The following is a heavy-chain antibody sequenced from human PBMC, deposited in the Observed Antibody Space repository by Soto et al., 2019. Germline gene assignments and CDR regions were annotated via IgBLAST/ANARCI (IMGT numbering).Heavy chain of an antibody. V-gene: IGHV3-30-3*01. CDR1: GFTFSNYA. CDR3: ARGGVGYYDSSGYSNFDY. CDR2: ISYDGSTK. Sequence: QVQLVESGGGVVQPGRSLRLSCAVSGFTFSNYAMHWVRQAPGKGLEWVTVISYDGSTKYYTDSVKGRFTISRDNSKNTLYLQMNSLRADDTAVYYCARGGVGYYDSSGYSNFDYWGQGTLVTVTS. J-gene: IGHJ4*02. D-gene: IGHD3-22*01.